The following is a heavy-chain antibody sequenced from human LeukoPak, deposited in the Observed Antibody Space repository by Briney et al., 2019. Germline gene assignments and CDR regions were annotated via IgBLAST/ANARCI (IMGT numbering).Heavy chain of an antibody. CDR2: ISGSGVST. CDR3: AKDRDVWGSLLDY. CDR1: EFTFSSYA. D-gene: IGHD3-16*01. J-gene: IGHJ4*02. V-gene: IGHV3-23*01. Sequence: PGGSLRLSCAASEFTFSSYAMSWVRQAPGKGLEWVSAISGSGVSTYYADSVKGRFTISRDNSKNTLYLQMNSLRAEDTAVYYCAKDRDVWGSLLDYWGQGTLVTVSS.